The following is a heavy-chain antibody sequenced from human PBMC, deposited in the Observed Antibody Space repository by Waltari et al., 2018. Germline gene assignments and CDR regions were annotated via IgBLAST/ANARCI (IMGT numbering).Heavy chain of an antibody. CDR1: GYTFRNYA. CDR2: DSAYNGNT. V-gene: IGHV1-18*01. CDR3: ARIGETGWPFHSFDF. D-gene: IGHD6-19*01. Sequence: QVHLVQSGDEVKQPGASVKVSCKASGYTFRNYAVTWIQQAPGQGLEWVGFDSAYNGNTDYAQRFKGRVTMTTDTSTSTVYMGLWGLRSDDTAIYYCARIGETGWPFHSFDFWGQGTMVTVSS. J-gene: IGHJ3*01.